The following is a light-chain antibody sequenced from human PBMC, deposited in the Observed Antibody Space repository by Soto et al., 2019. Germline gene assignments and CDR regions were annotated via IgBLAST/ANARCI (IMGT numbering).Light chain of an antibody. CDR2: GAS. Sequence: EIVLTQTPGTLSLSPGERATLSCRASQSVSNNYLAWYQQKPGQAPRLLIYGASSRATGIPDRFSGSGSGTDFTLTISRLEHEDFEVYYCQQYNSSQLTLGGGTKGDIK. V-gene: IGKV3-20*01. J-gene: IGKJ4*01. CDR3: QQYNSSQLT. CDR1: QSVSNNY.